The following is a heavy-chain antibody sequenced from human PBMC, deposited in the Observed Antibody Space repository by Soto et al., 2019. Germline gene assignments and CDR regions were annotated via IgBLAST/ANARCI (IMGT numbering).Heavy chain of an antibody. CDR1: GYTITSYG. Sequence: ASVKLSCKACGYTITSYGISWVRQARRQRLEWIGWIVVGSGNTNYAQKFQERVTITRDMSTSTAYMELSSLRSEDTAVYFCAADSTPTVTYYYYGMDVWGQGTTVTVSS. D-gene: IGHD4-17*01. V-gene: IGHV1-58*02. J-gene: IGHJ6*02. CDR3: AADSTPTVTYYYYGMDV. CDR2: IVVGSGNT.